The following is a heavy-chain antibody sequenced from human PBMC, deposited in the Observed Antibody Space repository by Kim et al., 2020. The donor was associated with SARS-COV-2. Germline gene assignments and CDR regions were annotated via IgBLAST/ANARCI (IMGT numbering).Heavy chain of an antibody. V-gene: IGHV3-74*01. J-gene: IGHJ4*02. CDR3: ARDLTGPVDY. CDR2: INTDGSYT. CDR1: GFTFSRYW. Sequence: GGSLRLSCAASGFTFSRYWMHWVRQAPGKGLVWVSRINTDGSYTNYADSVEGRFTISRDNAKNTLYLQMNSLRAEDTAVYYCARDLTGPVDYWGQGTLVTVSS.